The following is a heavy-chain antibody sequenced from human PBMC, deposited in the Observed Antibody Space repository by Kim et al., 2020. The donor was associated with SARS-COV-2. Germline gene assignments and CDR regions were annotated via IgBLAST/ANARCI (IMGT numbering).Heavy chain of an antibody. CDR3: ARDSGDYYDSSGNDWYFDL. D-gene: IGHD3-22*01. CDR1: GGSISSGGYY. Sequence: SETLSLTCTVSGGSISSGGYYWSWIRQHPGKGLEWIGYIYYSGSTYYNPSLKSRVTISVDTSKNQFSLKLSSVTAADTAVYYCARDSGDYYDSSGNDWYFDLWGRGTLVTVSS. V-gene: IGHV4-31*03. J-gene: IGHJ2*01. CDR2: IYYSGST.